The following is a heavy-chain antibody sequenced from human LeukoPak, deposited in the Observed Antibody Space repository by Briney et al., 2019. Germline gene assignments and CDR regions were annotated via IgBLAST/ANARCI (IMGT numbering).Heavy chain of an antibody. V-gene: IGHV4-59*08. D-gene: IGHD2-2*01. CDR3: ARQISTSGSSRFDP. CDR1: GGSISSYY. CDR2: IYHTGTT. Sequence: SETLSLTCSVSGGSISSYYWRWIRQPPGKVLEWIAYIYHTGTTNYNPSLKGRVTISVDTSKNQFSLKLTSVTAADTAVYYCARQISTSGSSRFDPWGQGSLVTVSS. J-gene: IGHJ5*01.